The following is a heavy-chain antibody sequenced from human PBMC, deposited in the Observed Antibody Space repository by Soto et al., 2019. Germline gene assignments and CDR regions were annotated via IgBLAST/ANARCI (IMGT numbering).Heavy chain of an antibody. CDR1: GGSFSGYS. J-gene: IGHJ4*02. Sequence: SETLSLTCAVYGGSFSGYSWTWIRQPPGTGLEWIGEINHTGSTNYNPSLKSRVTISVDTSKNQFSLKLTSVTAADTAVYYCARNKSPRIFDFWAQGTL. CDR3: ARNKSPRIFDF. V-gene: IGHV4-34*01. CDR2: INHTGST.